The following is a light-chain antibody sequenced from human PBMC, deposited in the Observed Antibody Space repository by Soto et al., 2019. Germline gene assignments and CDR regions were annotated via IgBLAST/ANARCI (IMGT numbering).Light chain of an antibody. CDR3: QQYDDWPLT. J-gene: IGKJ1*01. Sequence: EIVMTQSPATLSVSPGERATLSCRASQSVTSNLAWCQHKPGQAPRLLIYRATARAAGIPVRFGGSGSGTEFTLTISSLQSEDFAIYYCQQYDDWPLTFGQGTKVDIK. CDR2: RAT. V-gene: IGKV3-15*01. CDR1: QSVTSN.